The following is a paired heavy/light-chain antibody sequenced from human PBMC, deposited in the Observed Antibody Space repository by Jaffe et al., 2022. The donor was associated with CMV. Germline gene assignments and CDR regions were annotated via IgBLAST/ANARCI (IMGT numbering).Light chain of an antibody. J-gene: IGLJ2*01. CDR2: DVS. Sequence: QSALTQPASVSGSPGQSITISCTGTSSDVGDYNYVSWYQQHPVKAPKLLIYDVSTRPSGVSNRFSGSKSGNTASLTISGLQAEDEADYYCSSYTSSSSHVLFGGGTKLTVL. CDR3: SSYTSSSSHVL. CDR1: SSDVGDYNY. V-gene: IGLV2-14*03.
Heavy chain of an antibody. J-gene: IGHJ4*02. CDR3: ARDGTYPFYDLAN. V-gene: IGHV3-66*01. Sequence: EVQLVESGGGLVQPGGSLRLSCTASGFTVSKNYMSWVRQAPGKGLEWVSVIYSGGHTYYADSVKGRFTISRVDSKNMLHLQMNNLKAEDTAVYYCARDGTYPFYDLANWGQGTLVTVSS. D-gene: IGHD1-26*01. CDR2: IYSGGHT. CDR1: GFTVSKNY.